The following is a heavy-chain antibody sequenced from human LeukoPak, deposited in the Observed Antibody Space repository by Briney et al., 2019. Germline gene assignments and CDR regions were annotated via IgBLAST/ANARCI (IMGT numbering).Heavy chain of an antibody. J-gene: IGHJ3*02. CDR3: ARRGNGDAFDI. CDR2: IYYSGST. Sequence: PSETLSLTCTVSGGSISSSSYYWGWLRQPPGKGREWIGSIYYSGSTYYNPSLKSRVTISVDTSKNQFSLKLSSVTAADTALYYCARRGNGDAFDIWGQGTIVTVSS. V-gene: IGHV4-39*01. D-gene: IGHD3-10*01. CDR1: GGSISSSSYY.